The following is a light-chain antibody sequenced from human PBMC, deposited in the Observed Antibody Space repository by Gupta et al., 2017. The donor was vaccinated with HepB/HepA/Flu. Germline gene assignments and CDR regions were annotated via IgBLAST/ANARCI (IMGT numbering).Light chain of an antibody. CDR3: QAWDDSVV. V-gene: IGLV3-1*01. CDR1: NLGQKY. J-gene: IGLJ2*01. Sequence: SYELSQPPSVSVSPGQTAIITCSGDNLGQKYASWYQQKPGQSPILIIYQTTQRPSGIPERFSGSNSGNTATLTISGTQAMDEADYYCQAWDDSVVFGGGTKLTVL. CDR2: QTT.